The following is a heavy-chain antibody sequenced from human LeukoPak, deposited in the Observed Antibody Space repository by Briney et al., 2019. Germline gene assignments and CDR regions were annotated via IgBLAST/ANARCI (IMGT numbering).Heavy chain of an antibody. V-gene: IGHV3-21*01. CDR3: ARESTLTGGYYFDY. Sequence: KAGGSLRLSCASSGFTFSSYWMTWVRQAPGEGLEWVSSISSVSSYKYYADSVKGRFTISRDNAKNSLYLQMNSLRADDTAVYYCARESTLTGGYYFDYWGQGTLVTVSS. CDR2: ISSVSSYK. D-gene: IGHD1-14*01. J-gene: IGHJ4*02. CDR1: GFTFSSYW.